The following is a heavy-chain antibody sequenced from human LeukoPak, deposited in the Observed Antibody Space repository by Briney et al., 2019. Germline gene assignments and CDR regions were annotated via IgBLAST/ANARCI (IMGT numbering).Heavy chain of an antibody. J-gene: IGHJ4*02. CDR3: ARSYYFDY. CDR1: GGSFSGYY. V-gene: IGHV4-34*01. CDR2: INHSGST. Sequence: SETLSLTCAVYGGSFSGYYWSWIRQPPGKGLEWIGEINHSGSTNYNPSLKSRVTISVDTSKNQFSLKLSSVTAADTAVYYYARSYYFDYWGQGTLVTVSS.